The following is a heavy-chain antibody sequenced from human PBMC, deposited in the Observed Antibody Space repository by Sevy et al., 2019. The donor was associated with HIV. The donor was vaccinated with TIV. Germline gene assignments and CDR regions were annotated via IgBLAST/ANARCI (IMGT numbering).Heavy chain of an antibody. Sequence: ASVKVSCKASGGTFSSYAISWVRQAPGQGLEWMGGIIPIFGTANYAQKFQGRVTITADESTSKAYMELSSLRSEDTAVYYCARERGYSYGGSSYYGMDVWGQGTTVTVSS. V-gene: IGHV1-69*13. J-gene: IGHJ6*02. CDR1: GGTFSSYA. CDR2: IIPIFGTA. CDR3: ARERGYSYGGSSYYGMDV. D-gene: IGHD5-18*01.